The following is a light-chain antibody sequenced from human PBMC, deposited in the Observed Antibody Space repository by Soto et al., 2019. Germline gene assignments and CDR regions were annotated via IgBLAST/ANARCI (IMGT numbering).Light chain of an antibody. Sequence: QSVLTQPPSVSEAPRQRVTISCSGSSSNIGTNAVNWYQQLPGKAPKLLIYYDDLLPSGVSDRFSGSKSGTSASLAISGLQSEDEADYYCATWDDSLNGFVFGTGTKVTFL. J-gene: IGLJ1*01. CDR1: SSNIGTNA. CDR2: YDD. CDR3: ATWDDSLNGFV. V-gene: IGLV1-36*01.